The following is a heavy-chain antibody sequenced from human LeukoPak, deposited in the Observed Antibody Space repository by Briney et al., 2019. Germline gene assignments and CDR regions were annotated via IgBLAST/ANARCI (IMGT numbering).Heavy chain of an antibody. J-gene: IGHJ4*02. Sequence: PGGSLRLSCAASGFSFSSYEMNWVRQAPGKGLEWVSYISSSGRTTYYADSVKGRFTISRDNAKNSLFLQMNSLRVEDTAVYYCAREGSRNLDYWGQGTLVTVSS. V-gene: IGHV3-48*03. CDR2: ISSSGRTT. CDR3: AREGSRNLDY. CDR1: GFSFSSYE. D-gene: IGHD2-2*01.